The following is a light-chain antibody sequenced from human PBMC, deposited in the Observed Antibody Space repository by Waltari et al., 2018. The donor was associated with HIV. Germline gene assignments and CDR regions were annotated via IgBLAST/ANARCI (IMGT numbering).Light chain of an antibody. CDR2: SNN. Sequence: QSVLTHPPSASGTPGQRVTTSSSGSSSNIGSNTVNWYQHRQGTAPKLLIYSNNQRPSGVPDRCSGSKSGTSASLAISWLQSEDEADYYCAAWDDSLNGLVFGGGTKLTVL. CDR3: AAWDDSLNGLV. CDR1: SSNIGSNT. V-gene: IGLV1-44*01. J-gene: IGLJ2*01.